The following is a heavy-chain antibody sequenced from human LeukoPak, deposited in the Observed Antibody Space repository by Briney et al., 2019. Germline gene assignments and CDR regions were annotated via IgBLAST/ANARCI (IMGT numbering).Heavy chain of an antibody. CDR2: ISTSSSYI. CDR1: GFTFSSYT. CDR3: ARDRGVRGGAVNWFDP. Sequence: GGSLRLSCAASGFTFSSYTMNWVRQAPGKGLEWVSSISTSSSYIYYADSVKGRFIISRDNAKNSLYLQMNSLRAEDTAVYYCARDRGVRGGAVNWFDPWGQGTLVTVSS. J-gene: IGHJ5*02. D-gene: IGHD3-10*01. V-gene: IGHV3-21*01.